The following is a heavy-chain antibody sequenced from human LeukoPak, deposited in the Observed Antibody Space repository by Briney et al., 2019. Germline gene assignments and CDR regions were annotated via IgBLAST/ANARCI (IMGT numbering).Heavy chain of an antibody. CDR1: GFTFITYW. D-gene: IGHD6-13*01. CDR2: LIGDGSST. CDR3: TRSSSFDY. Sequence: GGALRLSCAASGFTFITYWMHWGRQAPGKGMLLVSRLIGDGSSTIYADSVKGRFPIYRDTAKNKLYLQMNSLRAQDTAMYYCTRSSSFDYWGQGTLVTVSS. J-gene: IGHJ4*02. V-gene: IGHV3-74*01.